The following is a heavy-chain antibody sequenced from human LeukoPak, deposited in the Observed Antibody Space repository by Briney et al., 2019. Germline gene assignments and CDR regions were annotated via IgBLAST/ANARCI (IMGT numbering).Heavy chain of an antibody. CDR3: ATDDGGHYYGSGSLRY. J-gene: IGHJ4*02. CDR1: GFTFSSYG. D-gene: IGHD3-10*01. CDR2: IKQDGSEK. V-gene: IGHV3-7*01. Sequence: PGGSLRLSCAASGFTFSSYGMSWVRQAPGKGLEWVANIKQDGSEKHYVDSVKGRFTISRDNAKNSLYLQMDNLRAEDTAVYYCATDDGGHYYGSGSLRYWGQGTLVTVSS.